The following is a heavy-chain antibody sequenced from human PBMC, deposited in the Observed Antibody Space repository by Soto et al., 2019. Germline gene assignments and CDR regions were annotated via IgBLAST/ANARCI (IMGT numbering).Heavy chain of an antibody. CDR1: GYTFTGYY. CDR2: INPNSGGT. CDR3: ARDARGDEAPMDY. V-gene: IGHV1-2*04. Sequence: QVKLVQSGAEVKKPGASVKVSCKASGYTFTGYYMHWVRQAPGQGLEWMGWINPNSGGTNYAQKFEGWVTMTRDTSISTYYMELSRMRSDDTAVYYCARDARGDEAPMDYWGQGTLVTVSS. D-gene: IGHD3-10*01. J-gene: IGHJ4*02.